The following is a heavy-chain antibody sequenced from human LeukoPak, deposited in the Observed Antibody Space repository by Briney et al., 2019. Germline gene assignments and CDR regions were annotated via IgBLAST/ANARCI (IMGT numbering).Heavy chain of an antibody. CDR3: ARAGDSSGYYSVFDY. CDR2: IYSSGST. Sequence: PSETLSLTCTVSGGSISSYYWSWIRQPAGKGLEWIGRIYSSGSTYYNPYLKSRLSMSVDASKNQFSLRLSSVTAADTAVYYCARAGDSSGYYSVFDYWGQGTLVTVSP. V-gene: IGHV4-4*07. D-gene: IGHD3-22*01. CDR1: GGSISSYY. J-gene: IGHJ4*02.